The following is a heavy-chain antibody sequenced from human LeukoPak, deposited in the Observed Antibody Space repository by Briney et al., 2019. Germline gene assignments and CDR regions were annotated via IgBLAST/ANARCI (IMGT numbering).Heavy chain of an antibody. J-gene: IGHJ4*02. D-gene: IGHD3-22*01. CDR1: GFTFSSYW. V-gene: IGHV3-74*01. CDR2: INSNRSST. Sequence: GGSLRLSCAASGFTFSSYWMHWVRQAPGKGLEWVSRINSNRSSTSYAHTVKGRFTISRDNAKNTLHLQMNSLKTEDTAVYYCARTYYFDSSGYNSVGYWGQGTLVTVSS. CDR3: ARTYYFDSSGYNSVGY.